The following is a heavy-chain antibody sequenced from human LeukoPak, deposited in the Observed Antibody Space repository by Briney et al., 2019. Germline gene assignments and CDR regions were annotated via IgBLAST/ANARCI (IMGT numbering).Heavy chain of an antibody. J-gene: IGHJ4*02. Sequence: SETLCLTCAVYGGSFSGYYWSWIRQPPGKGLEWIGEINHSGRTNYNPSLKSRVTISVDTSKNQFSLKLSAVTAADTAVYYCARGPVDWLLRSTALSSNYYFDYWGQETLVTVSS. CDR2: INHSGRT. CDR3: ARGPVDWLLRSTALSSNYYFDY. D-gene: IGHD3-9*01. CDR1: GGSFSGYY. V-gene: IGHV4-34*01.